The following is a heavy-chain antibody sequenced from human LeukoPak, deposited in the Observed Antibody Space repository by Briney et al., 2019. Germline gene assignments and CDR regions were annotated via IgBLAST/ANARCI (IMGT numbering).Heavy chain of an antibody. CDR3: ARGRYFSGDSCYPFDY. CDR1: GYTFTGYY. Sequence: ASVKVSCKASGYTFTGYYMHWVRQAPGQGLEWMGWINPNSGGTYYAQKFQGRVTMTRDTSISTAYMELSRLISDDTAVYYCARGRYFSGDSCYPFDYWGQGSLVTVSS. V-gene: IGHV1-2*02. CDR2: INPNSGGT. J-gene: IGHJ4*02. D-gene: IGHD2-15*01.